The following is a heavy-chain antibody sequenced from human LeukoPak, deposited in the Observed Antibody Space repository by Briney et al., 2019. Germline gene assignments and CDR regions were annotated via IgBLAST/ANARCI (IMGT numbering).Heavy chain of an antibody. CDR2: IYYSGST. V-gene: IGHV4-59*01. Sequence: PSETLSLTCTVSGGSISSYYWSWIRQPPGKGLEWIGYIYYSGSTNYNPSLKSRVTISVDTSKNQFSLKLSSVTAADTAVYYCARLYEFDAFDIWGQGTMVTVSS. CDR3: ARLYEFDAFDI. D-gene: IGHD2/OR15-2a*01. J-gene: IGHJ3*02. CDR1: GGSISSYY.